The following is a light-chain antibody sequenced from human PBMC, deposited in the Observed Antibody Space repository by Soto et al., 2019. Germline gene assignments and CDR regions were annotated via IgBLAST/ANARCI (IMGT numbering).Light chain of an antibody. CDR3: QQYNNWRGT. CDR2: GAS. CDR1: QSVSSN. Sequence: EIVMTQSPATLSVSPGERATLSCRVSQSVSSNLAWYQQKPGQAPRLLIYGASTRATGIPARFSGSRSGTEFTLTISSLQSEDFAVYYCQQYNNWRGTFGQGTKVEIK. J-gene: IGKJ1*01. V-gene: IGKV3-15*01.